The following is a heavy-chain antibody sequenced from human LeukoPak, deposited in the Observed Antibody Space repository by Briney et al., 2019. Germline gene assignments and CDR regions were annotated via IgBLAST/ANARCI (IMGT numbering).Heavy chain of an antibody. CDR2: IYGGGGT. CDR1: GFTVSSSY. CDR3: ARVGVGTVAGNYFDD. Sequence: PGGSLRLSCTASGFTVSSSYMTWVRQAPGKGLEWVSLIYGGGGTYYADSVQGRFTISRHNSENTLYLEVNSLRPEDTAVYYCARVGVGTVAGNYFDDWGQGTLVTVSS. V-gene: IGHV3-53*04. D-gene: IGHD6-19*01. J-gene: IGHJ4*02.